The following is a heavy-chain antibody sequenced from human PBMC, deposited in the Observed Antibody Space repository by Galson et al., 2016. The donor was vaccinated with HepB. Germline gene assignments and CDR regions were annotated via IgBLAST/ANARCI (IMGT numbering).Heavy chain of an antibody. J-gene: IGHJ4*02. CDR3: ARTWYYSILSGYYPYFDD. D-gene: IGHD3-9*01. Sequence: PGKGLEWISYIGMSDTTIYYADSVKGRFTVSRDNANRSLYLQMNSLRAEDTAVYYCARTWYYSILSGYYPYFDDWGQGTLVTVSP. V-gene: IGHV3-11*01. CDR2: IGMSDTTI.